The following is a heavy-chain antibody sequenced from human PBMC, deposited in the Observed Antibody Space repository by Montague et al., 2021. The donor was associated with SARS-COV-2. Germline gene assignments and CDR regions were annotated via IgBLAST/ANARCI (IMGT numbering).Heavy chain of an antibody. J-gene: IGHJ5*02. CDR2: INHSGST. V-gene: IGHV4-34*01. CDR1: GRSLSGYY. Sequence: SETLSLTCAVYGRSLSGYYWAWIRQTPAKGLEWIGEINHSGSTNYNPSLKSRLTISVDTSKKQFSLKLNSMTAADTAVYYCARGADYDFWSGFLRYKWFDPWGLGTPVTVSS. D-gene: IGHD3-3*01. CDR3: ARGADYDFWSGFLRYKWFDP.